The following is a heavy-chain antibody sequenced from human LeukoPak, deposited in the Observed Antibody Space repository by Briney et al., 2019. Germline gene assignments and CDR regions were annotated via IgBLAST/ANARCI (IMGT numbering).Heavy chain of an antibody. CDR3: AKNDLQSYYDSSGYFDY. V-gene: IGHV3-23*01. Sequence: GGSLRLSCAASGFTFSSYALTWVRQAPGKGLEWVSAISGSGGSTYYADSVKGRFTISRDNSENTLYLQMSSLRAEDTAVYYCAKNDLQSYYDSSGYFDYWGQGTLVTVSS. CDR2: ISGSGGST. CDR1: GFTFSSYA. D-gene: IGHD3-22*01. J-gene: IGHJ4*02.